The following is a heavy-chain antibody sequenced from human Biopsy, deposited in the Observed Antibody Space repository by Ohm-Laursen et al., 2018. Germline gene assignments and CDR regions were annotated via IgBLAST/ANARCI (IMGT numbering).Heavy chain of an antibody. D-gene: IGHD3-16*01. Sequence: GASVKVSCKASGYTFTDYYLHWVQQAPGQGLEWMGWINPDNGGTIHAQKFQGRVTVTRDTSISTAYVEVTSLRSDDTAVYYCVRSRAGGATWGMDVWGQGTTVTVSS. J-gene: IGHJ6*02. V-gene: IGHV1-2*02. CDR3: VRSRAGGATWGMDV. CDR2: INPDNGGT. CDR1: GYTFTDYY.